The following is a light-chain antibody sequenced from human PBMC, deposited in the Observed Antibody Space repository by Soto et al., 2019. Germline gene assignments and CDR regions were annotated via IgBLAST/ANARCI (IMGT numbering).Light chain of an antibody. V-gene: IGKV3-15*01. CDR1: QSVCSN. CDR2: GAS. Sequence: EIVMTQSPATLSVSPGERATLSCRASQSVCSNLAWYQQKPGQAPRLLIYGASTRATGIPARFSGSGSGTEFTLPISSLQSEDFAVYYCQQYNNWPLFTFGPGTEVDIK. J-gene: IGKJ3*01. CDR3: QQYNNWPLFT.